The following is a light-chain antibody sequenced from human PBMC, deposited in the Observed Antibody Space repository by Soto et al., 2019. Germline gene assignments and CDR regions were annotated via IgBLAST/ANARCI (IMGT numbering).Light chain of an antibody. CDR3: QQRSNWSPVIT. CDR1: QSFSSY. J-gene: IGKJ5*01. V-gene: IGKV3-11*01. CDR2: DAS. Sequence: EIVLTQSPATLSLSPGERATLSCRASQSFSSYLAWYQQKPGQAPRLLIYDASKRATAIPARFSGRGSGTNLTLTISSLEPEDFAVYYCQQRSNWSPVITFGQGTRLEIK.